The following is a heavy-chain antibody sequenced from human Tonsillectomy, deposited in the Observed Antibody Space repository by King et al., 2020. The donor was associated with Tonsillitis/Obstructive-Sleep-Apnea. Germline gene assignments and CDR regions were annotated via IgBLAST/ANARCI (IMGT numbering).Heavy chain of an antibody. D-gene: IGHD2-2*01. Sequence: VQLVESGGGLVQPGGSLRLSCAASGFTFSSYAMSWVRQAPGKGLEWVSAISGSCGSTYYADSVKGRFTISRDNSKNTLYLQMNSLRAEDTAVYYCAKALQTQYQLLSYWYFDLWGRGTLVTVSS. J-gene: IGHJ2*01. V-gene: IGHV3-23*04. CDR2: ISGSCGST. CDR3: AKALQTQYQLLSYWYFDL. CDR1: GFTFSSYA.